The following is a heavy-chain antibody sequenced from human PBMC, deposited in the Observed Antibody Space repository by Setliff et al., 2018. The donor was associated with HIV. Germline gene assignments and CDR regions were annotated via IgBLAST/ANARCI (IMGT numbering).Heavy chain of an antibody. CDR3: ASAPPDIVATNDNWYFDV. D-gene: IGHD5-12*01. V-gene: IGHV1-69*13. J-gene: IGHJ2*01. CDR2: IIPMYGTT. CDR1: RGTFNRYT. Sequence: SVKVSCKASRGTFNRYTISWVRQVPGQGLEWMGGIIPMYGTTKYAKKFQGRVTLTADESTSTAYMELSGLKSEDTALYYCASAPPDIVATNDNWYFDVWGRGTRVTVSS.